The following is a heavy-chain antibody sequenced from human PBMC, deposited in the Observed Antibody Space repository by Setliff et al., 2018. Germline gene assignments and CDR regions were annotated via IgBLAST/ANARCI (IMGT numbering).Heavy chain of an antibody. J-gene: IGHJ4*02. V-gene: IGHV4-38-2*02. Sequence: ETLSLPCTAPGYSIISGYISGWIRQPPGKGLEWVGNIGHTGSINYNPSLKSRLTISRDTSKNQVSLKLNSVTATDTAVYYCAIDLGHGGDSDYWGQGILVTVSS. CDR3: AIDLGHGGDSDY. CDR2: IGHTGSI. CDR1: GYSIISGYI. D-gene: IGHD2-21*02.